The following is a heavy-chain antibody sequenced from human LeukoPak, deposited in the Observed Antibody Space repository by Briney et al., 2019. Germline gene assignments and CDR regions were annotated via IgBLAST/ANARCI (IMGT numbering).Heavy chain of an antibody. CDR2: IYVDDTT. J-gene: IGHJ3*02. V-gene: IGHV3-53*01. D-gene: IGHD1-26*01. CDR3: TRAGEVLPHDGFDI. Sequence: PGGSLRLSCAASGFTISRNYMSWVRQAQGRGLEWVSIIYVDDTTYYADSLGGRFTISRDISTNTVYLQMHSLRVEDTAVYFCTRAGEVLPHDGFDIWGRGTMVTVSS. CDR1: GFTISRNY.